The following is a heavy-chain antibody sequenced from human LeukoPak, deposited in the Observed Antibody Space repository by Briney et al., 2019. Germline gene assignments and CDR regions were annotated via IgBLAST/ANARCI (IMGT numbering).Heavy chain of an antibody. CDR2: IYHGGNT. CDR1: GYSISSGHY. D-gene: IGHD2-15*01. CDR3: ARYIVVVVAATFDAFDI. J-gene: IGHJ3*02. Sequence: TPSETLSLTCTVSGYSISSGHYWGWIRQPPGKGLEWIGTIYHGGNTYYNPSLKSRAALSVDTSKNQFSLRLSSVTAADTAVYYCARYIVVVVAATFDAFDIWGQGTTVTVSS. V-gene: IGHV4-38-2*02.